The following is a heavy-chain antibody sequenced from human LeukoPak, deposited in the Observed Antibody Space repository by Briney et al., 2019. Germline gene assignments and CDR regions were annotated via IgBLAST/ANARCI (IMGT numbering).Heavy chain of an antibody. D-gene: IGHD3-22*01. CDR1: GGSISSGGYS. CDR2: IYHSGST. Sequence: SETLSLTCAVSGGSISSGGYSWSWIRQPPGKGLEWIGYIYHSGSTYYNPSLKSRVTISVDTSKNQFSLKLSSVTAADTAVYYCARTGAGDYYYDSSGYYMDYWGQGTLVTVSS. V-gene: IGHV4-30-2*01. J-gene: IGHJ4*02. CDR3: ARTGAGDYYYDSSGYYMDY.